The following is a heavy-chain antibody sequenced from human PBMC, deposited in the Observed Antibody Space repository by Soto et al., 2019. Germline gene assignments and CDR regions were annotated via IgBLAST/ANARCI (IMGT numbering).Heavy chain of an antibody. V-gene: IGHV4-59*01. D-gene: IGHD3-22*01. Sequence: PSETLSLTCTVSGDSISTYYWSWIRQPPGKGLEWIAYIYYTGNTYYNPSLKSRATISMDTSKNQFSLKLSSVTAADTAVYYCARYYYDSSGYYYGWFDPWGQGTLVTVSS. CDR2: IYYTGNT. CDR1: GDSISTYY. CDR3: ARYYYDSSGYYYGWFDP. J-gene: IGHJ5*02.